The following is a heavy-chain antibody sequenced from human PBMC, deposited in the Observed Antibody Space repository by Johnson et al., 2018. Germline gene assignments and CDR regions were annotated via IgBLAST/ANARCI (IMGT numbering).Heavy chain of an antibody. CDR3: VRDYYCRKSICQYNGMDV. V-gene: IGHV4-59*12. CDR2: VYYGGSA. J-gene: IGHJ6*02. Sequence: QVQLQESGPGLVKPSETLSLTCIFSGDSFNNYYWIWIRQPPGQGLEWIGYVYYGGSANYNPSLGHRIPMSADTSKNQISLSLRSVTAADTAVYYCVRDYYCRKSICQYNGMDVWGQGAMVTVSS. D-gene: IGHD2-2*01. CDR1: GDSFNNYY.